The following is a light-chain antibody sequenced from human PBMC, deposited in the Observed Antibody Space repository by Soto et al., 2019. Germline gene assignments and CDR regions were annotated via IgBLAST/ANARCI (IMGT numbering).Light chain of an antibody. CDR3: QPYNSYSRT. J-gene: IGKJ1*01. CDR2: KAS. V-gene: IGKV1-5*03. Sequence: DNQMTQSPSTLSASVGDRVTITRRASESISNFLAWYQQKPGKAPNLLIYKASSLESGVPSRFSGSGSGTEFTLTISSLQPDDFATYYCQPYNSYSRTFGQGTKVDIK. CDR1: ESISNF.